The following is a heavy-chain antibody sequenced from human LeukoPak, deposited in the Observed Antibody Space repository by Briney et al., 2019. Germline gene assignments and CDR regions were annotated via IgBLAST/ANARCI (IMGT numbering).Heavy chain of an antibody. Sequence: ASVKVSCKASGYTFTSYAMHWVRQAPGQRLEWMGWINAGNGNTKYSQKFQGRVTITRDTSASTAYMELSSLRSEDTAVYYCARRYSSGWYEPLDYWGQGTLVTVSS. CDR3: ARRYSSGWYEPLDY. CDR1: GYTFTSYA. V-gene: IGHV1-3*01. D-gene: IGHD6-19*01. CDR2: INAGNGNT. J-gene: IGHJ4*02.